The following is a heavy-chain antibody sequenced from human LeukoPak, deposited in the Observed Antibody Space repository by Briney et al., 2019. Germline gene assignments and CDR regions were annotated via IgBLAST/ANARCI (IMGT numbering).Heavy chain of an antibody. CDR3: ARATPGYSSSWDDNWFDP. D-gene: IGHD6-13*01. J-gene: IGHJ5*02. Sequence: PGGSLRLSCAASGFTFSSYGMHWVRQAPGKGLEWVAVIWYDGSNKYYADSVKGRFAISRDNSKNTLYLQMNSLRAEDTAVYYCARATPGYSSSWDDNWFDPWGQGTLVTVSS. V-gene: IGHV3-33*01. CDR1: GFTFSSYG. CDR2: IWYDGSNK.